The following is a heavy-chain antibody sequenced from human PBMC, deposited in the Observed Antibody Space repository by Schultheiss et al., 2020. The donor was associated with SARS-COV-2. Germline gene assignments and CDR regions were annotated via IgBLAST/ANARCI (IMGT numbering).Heavy chain of an antibody. CDR2: IYTSGST. Sequence: SQTLSLTCTVSGGSISSYYWSWIRQPPGKGLEWIGRIYTSGSTNYNPSLKSRVTISVDTSKNQFSLKLSSVTAADTAVYYCARERSGYDPVTDYWGQGTLVTVSS. J-gene: IGHJ4*02. CDR3: ARERSGYDPVTDY. V-gene: IGHV4-4*07. CDR1: GGSISSYY. D-gene: IGHD5-12*01.